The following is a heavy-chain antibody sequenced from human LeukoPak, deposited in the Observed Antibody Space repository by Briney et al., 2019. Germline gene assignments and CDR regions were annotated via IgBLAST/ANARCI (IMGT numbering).Heavy chain of an antibody. CDR1: GYTFTGYY. J-gene: IGHJ4*02. CDR2: INPNSGGT. CDR3: ARDNGYCSGGSCYIISGYSYGIDY. V-gene: IGHV1-2*02. D-gene: IGHD2-15*01. Sequence: ASLKVSCKASGYTFTGYYMHWVRQTPGQGLEWMGWINPNSGGTNYAQKFQGRVTMTRDTSISTAYMELSRLRSDDTAVYYCARDNGYCSGGSCYIISGYSYGIDYWGQGTLVTVSS.